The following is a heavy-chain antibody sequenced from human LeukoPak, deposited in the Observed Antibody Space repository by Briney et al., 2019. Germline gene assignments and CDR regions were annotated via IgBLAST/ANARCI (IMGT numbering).Heavy chain of an antibody. V-gene: IGHV3-23*01. Sequence: PGGSLRLSCAASGFTFSSYSMNWVRQAPGKGLEWVSAISGSGGSTYYADSVKGRFTISRDNSKNTLYLQMNSLRAEDTAVYYCANDVWRIAAAGTNVWGQGTTVTVSS. J-gene: IGHJ6*02. CDR3: ANDVWRIAAAGTNV. CDR2: ISGSGGST. CDR1: GFTFSSYS. D-gene: IGHD6-13*01.